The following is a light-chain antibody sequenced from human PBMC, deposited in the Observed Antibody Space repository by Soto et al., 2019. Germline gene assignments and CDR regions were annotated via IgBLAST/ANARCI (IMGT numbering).Light chain of an antibody. CDR1: QSVNSFY. V-gene: IGKV3-20*01. J-gene: IGKJ1*01. CDR3: QQYGSSGT. CDR2: GES. Sequence: EIVLTQSPGTLSLSPGERGTHSGRASQSVNSFYLAWYQQKPGQGPRLLIYGESNRATGIPDRFSGSGSGTDFTLTISRLEPEDFAVYYCQQYGSSGTFGQGTKVEIK.